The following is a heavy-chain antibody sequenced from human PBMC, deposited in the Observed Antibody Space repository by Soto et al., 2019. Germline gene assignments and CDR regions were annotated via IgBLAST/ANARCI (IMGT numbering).Heavy chain of an antibody. Sequence: GGSLRLSXAASGFTFSSYWMHWVRQAPGKGLVWVSRINSDGSSTSYADSVKGRFTISRDNAKNTLYLQMNSLRAEDPAVFFFPRGGDHYYDSSGYHYWGQGTLVTVSS. CDR3: PRGGDHYYDSSGYHY. J-gene: IGHJ4*02. CDR1: GFTFSSYW. CDR2: INSDGSST. D-gene: IGHD3-22*01. V-gene: IGHV3-74*01.